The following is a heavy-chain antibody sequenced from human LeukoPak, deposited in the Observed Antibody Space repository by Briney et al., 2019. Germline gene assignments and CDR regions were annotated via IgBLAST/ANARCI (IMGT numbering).Heavy chain of an antibody. J-gene: IGHJ5*01. V-gene: IGHV4-38-2*01. D-gene: IGHD3-10*01. CDR1: EYSISSGYY. Sequence: TSETLSLTCVVSEYSISSGYYWGWIRQSPGRGLEWIGRIHHSGTVYYNPSLQSRVTISVDMSKNHFSLKLPSVTAADTAVYYCARGQASYRSRGCFDSWGQGTLVIVSS. CDR2: IHHSGTV. CDR3: ARGQASYRSRGCFDS.